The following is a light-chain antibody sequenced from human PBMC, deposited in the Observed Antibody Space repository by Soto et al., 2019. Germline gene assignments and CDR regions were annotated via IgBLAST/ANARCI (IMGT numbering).Light chain of an antibody. CDR2: DAS. V-gene: IGKV1-5*01. CDR1: QSISSW. J-gene: IGKJ1*01. Sequence: DIQMTQSPSTLSASVGGRLTITCRASQSISSWLAWYQQKPGKAPKILIYDASSLESGVPSRFSGSVYGTEFNLTITSLQPDDFATYYCQQYNSYPWTFGQGTKVDIK. CDR3: QQYNSYPWT.